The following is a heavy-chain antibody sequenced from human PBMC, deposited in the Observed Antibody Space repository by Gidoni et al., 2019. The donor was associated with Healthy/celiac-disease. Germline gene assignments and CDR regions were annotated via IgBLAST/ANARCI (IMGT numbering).Heavy chain of an antibody. CDR2: IYPGDSDT. CDR3: ALDRGQLTPSWFDP. Sequence: EVPLVQSVAEVKKPGESLRISCQGPGYSFTSYWIGWVRQIPGKGLEWMGIIYPGDSDTRYSPSFQGQVTISADKSISTAYLQWSSLKASDTAMYYCALDRGQLTPSWFDPWGQGTLVTVSS. V-gene: IGHV5-51*01. CDR1: GYSFTSYW. D-gene: IGHD6-6*01. J-gene: IGHJ5*02.